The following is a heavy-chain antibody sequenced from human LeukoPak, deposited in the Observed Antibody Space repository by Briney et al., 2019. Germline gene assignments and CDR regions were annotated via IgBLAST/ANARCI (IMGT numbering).Heavy chain of an antibody. V-gene: IGHV4-34*01. J-gene: IGHJ5*02. Sequence: SETLSLTCGVFRGSFSGYYWSWIRQPPGKGLEWIGEINHSGNTNHNPSLKSRITISVDTSKNQFSLKLSSVTAADTAVYYCARRKVTMVRGVALNWFDPWGQGTLVTVSS. CDR2: INHSGNT. D-gene: IGHD3-10*01. CDR3: ARRKVTMVRGVALNWFDP. CDR1: RGSFSGYY.